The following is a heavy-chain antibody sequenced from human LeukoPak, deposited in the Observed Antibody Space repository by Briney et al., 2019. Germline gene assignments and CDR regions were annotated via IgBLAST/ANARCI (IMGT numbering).Heavy chain of an antibody. CDR3: ATDGAGFDT. J-gene: IGHJ5*02. Sequence: LPGGSLRLSCAASGFTFDDYAMHWVRQAPGKGLEWVSGISWNSGSIGYADSVKGRFTISRDNAKKSLYLEMNNLRAEDTAVYYCATDGAGFDTWGQGVLVTVSS. CDR1: GFTFDDYA. V-gene: IGHV3-9*01. CDR2: ISWNSGSI.